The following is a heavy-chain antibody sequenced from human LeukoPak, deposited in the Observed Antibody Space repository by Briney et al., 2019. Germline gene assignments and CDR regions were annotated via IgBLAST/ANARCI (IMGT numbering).Heavy chain of an antibody. V-gene: IGHV1-2*02. CDR2: INPNSGGT. Sequence: ASVKVSCKASGYTFTGYYMHWVRQAPGQGLEWMGWINPNSGGTNYAQKFQGRVTMTRDTSISTAYMELSRLRSDDTAVYYCARDRGWEYQLRIDAFDIWGQGTMVTVSS. D-gene: IGHD2-2*01. CDR1: GYTFTGYY. J-gene: IGHJ3*02. CDR3: ARDRGWEYQLRIDAFDI.